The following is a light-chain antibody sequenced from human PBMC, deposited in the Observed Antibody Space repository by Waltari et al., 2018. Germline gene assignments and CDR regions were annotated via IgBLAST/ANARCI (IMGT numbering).Light chain of an antibody. CDR2: GNN. CDR3: QSYDDSLSGYV. J-gene: IGLJ1*01. Sequence: QSVLTQPPSVSGAPGQRVTIPCTGSRPNIEAGFAVPSYQQLPGTAPKLLIYGNNNRPSGVPDRFSGSKSDTSASLAITGLQAEDEADYYCQSYDDSLSGYVFGTGTKVTVL. CDR1: RPNIEAGFA. V-gene: IGLV1-40*01.